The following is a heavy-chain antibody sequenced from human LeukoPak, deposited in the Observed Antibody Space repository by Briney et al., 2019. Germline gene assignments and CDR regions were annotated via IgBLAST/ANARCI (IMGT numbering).Heavy chain of an antibody. V-gene: IGHV1-24*01. CDR3: VVATIEVRYYFYY. CDR1: GYTLTELS. CDR2: FDPEDGET. Sequence: GASVKLSCKVTGYTLTELSMHWVRQAPAKGLEWMGGFDPEDGETIYAQQFQSRVTMTEDTSTDTAYMLLSSLRTEDTAVYYCVVATIEVRYYFYYWGQGTLVTVSS. D-gene: IGHD5-12*01. J-gene: IGHJ4*02.